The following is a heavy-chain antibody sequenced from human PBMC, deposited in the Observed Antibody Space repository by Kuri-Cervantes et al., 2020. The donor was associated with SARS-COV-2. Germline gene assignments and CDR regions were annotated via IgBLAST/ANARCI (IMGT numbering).Heavy chain of an antibody. D-gene: IGHD2-15*01. CDR2: ISDYNGNT. V-gene: IGHV1-18*01. CDR3: ARDLLGVGYCSGGSCPYYFDY. CDR1: GYTFTSYG. Sequence: ASVKVSCKASGYTFTSYGSSWVRQAPGQGLEWMGWISDYNGNTNYAQKLQGRVTMTTDTSTSTAYMELRSLRSDDTAVYYCARDLLGVGYCSGGSCPYYFDYWGQGTLVTVSS. J-gene: IGHJ4*02.